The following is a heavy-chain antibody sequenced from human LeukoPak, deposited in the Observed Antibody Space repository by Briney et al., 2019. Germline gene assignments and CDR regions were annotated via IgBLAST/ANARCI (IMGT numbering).Heavy chain of an antibody. CDR3: ARGMSYYSIYFDY. CDR2: IKQDGSEK. Sequence: GGSLRLSCAASGFTFSSYWMSWVRQAPGKGLEWVANIKQDGSEKYYVDSVKGRFTISRDNAKNSLYLQMNSLRAEDTAVYYCARGMSYYSIYFDYWGQGTLVTVSS. J-gene: IGHJ4*02. D-gene: IGHD1-26*01. CDR1: GFTFSSYW. V-gene: IGHV3-7*01.